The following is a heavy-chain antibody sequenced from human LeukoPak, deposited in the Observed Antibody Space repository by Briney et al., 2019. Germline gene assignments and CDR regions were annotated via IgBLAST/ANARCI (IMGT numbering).Heavy chain of an antibody. CDR1: GYTFTSYG. Sequence: ASVKVSCKASGYTFTSYGISWVRQAPGQGLEWMGWISAYNGNINYAQKLQGRVTMTTDTSTGTAYMELRSLRSDDTAVYYCARGSIVPAKYLYYYYYMDVWGKGTTVTVSS. CDR3: ARGSIVPAKYLYYYYYMDV. CDR2: ISAYNGNI. J-gene: IGHJ6*03. D-gene: IGHD2-2*01. V-gene: IGHV1-18*01.